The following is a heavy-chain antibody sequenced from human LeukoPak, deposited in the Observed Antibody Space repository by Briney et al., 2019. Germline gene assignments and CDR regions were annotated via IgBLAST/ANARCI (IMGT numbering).Heavy chain of an antibody. J-gene: IGHJ4*02. CDR1: GGTFSSYA. CDR2: IIPIFGTA. CDR3: ARTAYCGGDCFDY. Sequence: SVKVSCKASGGTFSSYAISWVRQAPGQGREWMGGIIPIFGTANYAQKFQGRVTITADESTSTAYMERSSLRSEDTAVYYCARTAYCGGDCFDYWGQGTLVTVSS. D-gene: IGHD2-21*01. V-gene: IGHV1-69*13.